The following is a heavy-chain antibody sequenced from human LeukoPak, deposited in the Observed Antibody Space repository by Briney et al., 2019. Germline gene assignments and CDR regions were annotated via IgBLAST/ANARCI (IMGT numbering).Heavy chain of an antibody. J-gene: IGHJ6*02. CDR2: ISYDGSSE. CDR3: ARAPGYFSYDFWSGYGDYYYGMDV. V-gene: IGHV3-30-3*01. Sequence: PGRSLRLSCAASGFTFSTYALHWVRQAPGKGLEWVAIISYDGSSEYYADSVKGRFTISRDNAKNSLYLQMNSLRAEDTAVYYCARAPGYFSYDFWSGYGDYYYGMDVWGQGTTVTVSS. CDR1: GFTFSTYA. D-gene: IGHD3-3*01.